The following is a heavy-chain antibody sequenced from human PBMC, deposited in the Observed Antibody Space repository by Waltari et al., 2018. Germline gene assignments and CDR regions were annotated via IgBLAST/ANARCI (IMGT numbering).Heavy chain of an antibody. CDR3: ARLQRSGYYRYYYYGMDV. Sequence: EVQLVQSGAEVKKPGESLKISCKGSGYSFTSYWIGWVRQMPGKGLEWMGIIYPGDSDTSYSPSFQGQVTIAADKSISTAYLQWSSLKASDTAMYYCARLQRSGYYRYYYYGMDVWGQGTTVTVSS. J-gene: IGHJ6*02. V-gene: IGHV5-51*01. CDR2: IYPGDSDT. CDR1: GYSFTSYW. D-gene: IGHD3-3*01.